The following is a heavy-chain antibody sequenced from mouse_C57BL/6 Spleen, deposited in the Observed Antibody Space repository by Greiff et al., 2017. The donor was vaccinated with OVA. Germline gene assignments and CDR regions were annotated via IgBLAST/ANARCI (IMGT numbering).Heavy chain of an antibody. CDR1: GYAFSSSW. J-gene: IGHJ2*01. CDR3: ARQGAYYSNPCYFDY. Sequence: QVHVKQSGPELVKPGASVKISCKASGYAFSSSWMNWVTQRPGKGLEWIGRIYPGDGDTNYNGKFKGKATLTADKSSSTAYMQLSSLTSEDSAVYFCARQGAYYSNPCYFDYWGQGTTLTVSS. CDR2: IYPGDGDT. D-gene: IGHD2-5*01. V-gene: IGHV1-82*01.